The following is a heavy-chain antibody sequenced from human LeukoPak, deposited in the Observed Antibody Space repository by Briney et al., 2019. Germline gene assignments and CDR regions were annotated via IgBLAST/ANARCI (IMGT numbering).Heavy chain of an antibody. Sequence: GGSLRLSCAASGFTFSSYAMSWVRQAPGKGLEWVSGISGSGGSTYYADSVKGRFTISRDNSKNTLYLQMNSLRAEDTAVYYCAKDLYGGNPRHYFDYWGQGTLVTVSS. CDR1: GFTFSSYA. D-gene: IGHD4-23*01. CDR3: AKDLYGGNPRHYFDY. J-gene: IGHJ4*02. CDR2: ISGSGGST. V-gene: IGHV3-23*01.